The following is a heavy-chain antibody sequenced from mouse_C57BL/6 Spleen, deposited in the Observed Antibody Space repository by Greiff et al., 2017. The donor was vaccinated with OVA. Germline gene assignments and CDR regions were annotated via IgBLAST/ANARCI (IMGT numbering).Heavy chain of an antibody. Sequence: EVMLVESEGGLVQPGSSMKLSCTASGFTFSDYYMAWVRQVPEKGLEWVANINYDGSSTYYLDSLKSRFIISRDNAKYILYLQMSSLKSEDTATYYCARERGYYYGSSYEGYFDVWGTGTTVTVSS. CDR3: ARERGYYYGSSYEGYFDV. J-gene: IGHJ1*03. D-gene: IGHD1-1*01. V-gene: IGHV5-16*01. CDR2: INYDGSST. CDR1: GFTFSDYY.